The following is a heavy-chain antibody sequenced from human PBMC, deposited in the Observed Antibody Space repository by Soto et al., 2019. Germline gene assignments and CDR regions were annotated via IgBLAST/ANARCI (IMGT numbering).Heavy chain of an antibody. V-gene: IGHV4-61*01. CDR3: ARDKGSGIAAPGY. J-gene: IGHJ4*02. CDR2: IYYSGST. D-gene: IGHD6-6*01. Sequence: SEPLSLTCTVSGGSVSSGSYYWSWIRQPPGKGLEWIGYIYYSGSTNHNPSLKSRVTISVDTSKNQFSLKLSSVTAADTAVYYCARDKGSGIAAPGYWGQGTLVTVSS. CDR1: GGSVSSGSYY.